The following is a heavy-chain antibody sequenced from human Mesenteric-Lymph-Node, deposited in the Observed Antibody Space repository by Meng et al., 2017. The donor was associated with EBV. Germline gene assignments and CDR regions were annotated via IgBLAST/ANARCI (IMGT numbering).Heavy chain of an antibody. CDR2: ISHAGTDE. CDR1: GLSFTTDA. J-gene: IGHJ4*02. D-gene: IGHD6-19*01. V-gene: IGHV3-30-3*01. Sequence: QVQLVESGGVLVQPGWTLILSCAASGLSFTTDAMHWVRQAPCKGLEWVAFISHAGTDEKYPASVKGRFTISRDNSKNTQYLQMNSLTPEDTAVYYCASFRARLAPFDYWGQGILVTVSS. CDR3: ASFRARLAPFDY.